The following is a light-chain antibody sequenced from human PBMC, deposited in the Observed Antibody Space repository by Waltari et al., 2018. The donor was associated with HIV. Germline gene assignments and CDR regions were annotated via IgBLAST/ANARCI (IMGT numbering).Light chain of an antibody. V-gene: IGKV3-20*01. CDR3: QQYGTSPEIT. J-gene: IGKJ5*01. CDR2: GAS. CDR1: QSVSSSY. Sequence: ETVFTKAPGTLSLSPGERVTHSCRASQSVSSSYLAWYQQEPGQAPRLLMYGASRRATGIPDRFSGSGSGTDFTLTISRLEPGDFAVYYCQQYGTSPEITFGQGTRLEIK.